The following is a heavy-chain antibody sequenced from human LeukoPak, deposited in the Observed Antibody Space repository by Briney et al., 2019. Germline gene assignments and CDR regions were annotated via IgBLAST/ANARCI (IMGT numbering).Heavy chain of an antibody. CDR1: GYSFSSNW. Sequence: GESLKISCKGSGYSFSSNWIGWVRQMPGKGLEWMGIIYPGDSDTRYSPSFQGQVTISADKSISTAYLQWSSLKASDTAMYYCARSSSWYPDYFDYWGQGTLVTVSS. D-gene: IGHD6-13*01. CDR3: ARSSSWYPDYFDY. J-gene: IGHJ4*02. CDR2: IYPGDSDT. V-gene: IGHV5-51*01.